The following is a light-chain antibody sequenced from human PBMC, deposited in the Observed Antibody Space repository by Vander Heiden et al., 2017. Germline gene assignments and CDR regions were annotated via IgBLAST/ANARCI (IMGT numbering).Light chain of an antibody. J-gene: IGLJ2*01. CDR2: ANN. CDR1: TDNIGSNT. V-gene: IGLV1-44*01. CDR3: AAWDDSLKGVV. Sequence: HSVLTQPPSASVPPGQTVTISCSGSTDNIGSNTVNWYQQLPGTAPKLLIDANNQRPSGVPDRFSGSKSGTSNALAISGLQSENEADDYCAAWDDSLKGVVFGGGTKLTVL.